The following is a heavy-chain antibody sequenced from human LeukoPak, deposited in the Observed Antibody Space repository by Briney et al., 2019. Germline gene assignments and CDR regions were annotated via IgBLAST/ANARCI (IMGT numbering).Heavy chain of an antibody. CDR1: GFTFSSYG. D-gene: IGHD3-16*02. V-gene: IGHV3-30*02. CDR2: IRYDGSNK. J-gene: IGHJ4*02. Sequence: PGGSLRLSCAASGFTFSSYGMHWVRQAPGKGLEWVAFIRYDGSNKYYADSVKGRFTISRDNSKNALYLQMNSLRAEDTAVYYCAKEASLRLGELSLYLSFDYWGQGTLVTVSS. CDR3: AKEASLRLGELSLYLSFDY.